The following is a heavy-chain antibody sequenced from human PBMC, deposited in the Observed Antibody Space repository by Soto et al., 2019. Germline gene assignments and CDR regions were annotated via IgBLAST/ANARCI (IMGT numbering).Heavy chain of an antibody. J-gene: IGHJ2*01. CDR3: ATTTIGYNIWYFDL. D-gene: IGHD5-12*01. V-gene: IGHV4-39*01. Sequence: QLQLQESGPGLVKPSETLSLTCTVSGGSISSSSYCWGWIRQPPGKGLDWVGSICYTGTTYYNLSIKSRFTXXVXPXXNRFSLKLSSVTAADTAVYYCATTTIGYNIWYFDLWGRGTLVTVSS. CDR2: ICYTGTT. CDR1: GGSISSSSYC.